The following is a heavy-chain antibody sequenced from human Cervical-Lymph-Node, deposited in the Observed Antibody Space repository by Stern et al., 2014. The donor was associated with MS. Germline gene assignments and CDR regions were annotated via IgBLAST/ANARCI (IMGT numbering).Heavy chain of an antibody. Sequence: VQLVQSGPGLVKPSQTLSLTCTVSGDSITSGGHYWSWIRQHPGKGLDWIGYIYNSGATFYNPSLKGRVTISLDTSKSQFSLQLSSVTAADTAIYYCASRWSGTYYGQNWFDPWGQGILVTVST. CDR3: ASRWSGTYYGQNWFDP. J-gene: IGHJ5*02. CDR2: IYNSGAT. D-gene: IGHD1-26*01. V-gene: IGHV4-31*03. CDR1: GDSITSGGHY.